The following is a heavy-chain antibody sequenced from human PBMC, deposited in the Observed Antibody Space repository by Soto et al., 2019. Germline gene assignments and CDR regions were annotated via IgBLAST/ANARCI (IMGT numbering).Heavy chain of an antibody. V-gene: IGHV1-2*04. Sequence: QVQLVQSGAEVKKPGASVKVSCKASGYTFTGYYMHWVRQAPGQGLEWMGWINPNSGGTNYAQKFQGWVTMTRDTSISTAYMERSRLRSDDTAVYYCARDRYGSGSYLFDCWGQGTLVTVSS. CDR3: ARDRYGSGSYLFDC. J-gene: IGHJ4*02. CDR1: GYTFTGYY. CDR2: INPNSGGT. D-gene: IGHD3-10*01.